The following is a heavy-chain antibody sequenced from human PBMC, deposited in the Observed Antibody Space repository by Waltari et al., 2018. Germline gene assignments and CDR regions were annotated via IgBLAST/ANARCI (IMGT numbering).Heavy chain of an antibody. D-gene: IGHD3-9*01. Sequence: QLQLQESGPGLVKPSETLSLTCTVSGGSSSSESSYWGWIRQPPGKGLEWIGIISYSGSTYYNPSLKSRVTISVDTSKNQFSLKLSSVTTADTAVYYCARLSYHIVTGYGWFDPWGLGTLVTVSS. V-gene: IGHV4-39*01. CDR2: ISYSGST. CDR3: ARLSYHIVTGYGWFDP. J-gene: IGHJ5*02. CDR1: GGSSSSESSY.